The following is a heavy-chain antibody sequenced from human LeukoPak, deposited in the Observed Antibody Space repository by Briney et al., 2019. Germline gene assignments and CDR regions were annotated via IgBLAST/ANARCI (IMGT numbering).Heavy chain of an antibody. CDR1: GYTFTSYA. Sequence: ASVKVSCKDSGYTFTSYAMHWVRQAPGQGLEWMGWCNTNTGNPTYAQGFTGRFVFSLDTSVSTAYLQISSLKAEDTAVYYCARDSLGTYYDILTGYYKKNYYYYYMDVWGKGTTVTVSS. J-gene: IGHJ6*03. V-gene: IGHV7-4-1*02. D-gene: IGHD3-9*01. CDR3: ARDSLGTYYDILTGYYKKNYYYYYMDV. CDR2: CNTNTGNP.